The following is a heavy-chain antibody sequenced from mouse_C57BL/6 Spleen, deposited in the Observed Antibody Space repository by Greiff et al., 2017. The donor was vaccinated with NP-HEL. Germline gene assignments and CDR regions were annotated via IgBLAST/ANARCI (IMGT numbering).Heavy chain of an antibody. Sequence: QVQLQQPGAELVKPGASVKMSCKASGYTFTSYWITWVKQRPGQGLEWIGDIYPGSGSTNYNEKFKSKATLTVDTSSSTAYMQLSSLTSEGSAVYYCARKAHYYGSSYGFAYWGQGTLVTVSA. J-gene: IGHJ3*01. CDR1: GYTFTSYW. V-gene: IGHV1-55*01. CDR2: IYPGSGST. D-gene: IGHD1-1*01. CDR3: ARKAHYYGSSYGFAY.